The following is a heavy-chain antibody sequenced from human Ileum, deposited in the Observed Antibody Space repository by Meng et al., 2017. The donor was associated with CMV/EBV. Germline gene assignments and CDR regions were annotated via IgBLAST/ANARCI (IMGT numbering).Heavy chain of an antibody. CDR3: AKDGNGYMY. J-gene: IGHJ4*02. Sequence: GESLKISCEGSGFAFDKAWMSWVRQAPGKGPEWVANIKEDGSDKYYMDSVKGRFTISKDNAKNSVYLQMNSLRVEDTAIYYCAKDGNGYMYWGQGNVV. CDR2: IKEDGSDK. D-gene: IGHD6-13*01. CDR1: GFAFDKAW. V-gene: IGHV3-7*01.